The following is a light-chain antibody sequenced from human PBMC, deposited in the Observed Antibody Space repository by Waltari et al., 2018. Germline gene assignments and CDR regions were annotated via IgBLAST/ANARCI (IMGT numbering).Light chain of an antibody. Sequence: IVLTQFPATLSLSPGERATLSCRASQTVINTYLAWYQQKPGQTPQLLIYATSTRAPGIPDRFSGSESGTDFTLTINRLEPEDFAVYFCQLSGSSLYTFGQGTKLAIK. CDR3: QLSGSSLYT. CDR1: QTVINTY. V-gene: IGKV3-20*01. CDR2: ATS. J-gene: IGKJ2*01.